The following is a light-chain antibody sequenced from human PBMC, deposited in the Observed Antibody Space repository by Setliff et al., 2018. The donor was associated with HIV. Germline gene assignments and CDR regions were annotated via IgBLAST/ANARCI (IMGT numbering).Light chain of an antibody. V-gene: IGLV2-14*03. CDR2: AVS. Sequence: QPASVSGSPGQSITISCTGSSSDVGGYNYVSWYQQHPGKAPKLMIYAVSNRPSGVSNRFSGSKSGNTASLTISGLQAEDEADYYCSSYTSSTPLYVFGTGTKVTVL. CDR1: SSDVGGYNY. J-gene: IGLJ1*01. CDR3: SSYTSSTPLYV.